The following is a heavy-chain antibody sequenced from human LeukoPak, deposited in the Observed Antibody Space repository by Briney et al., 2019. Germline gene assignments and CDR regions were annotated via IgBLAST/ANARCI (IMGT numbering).Heavy chain of an antibody. Sequence: SETLSLTCAVYGGSFSGYYWSWIRQPAGKGLEWIGRIYTSGSTNYNPSLKSRVTMSVDTSKNQFSLKLSSVTAADTAVYYCARDRSCSGGSCHPTVEARFDPWGQGTLVTVSS. V-gene: IGHV4-4*07. D-gene: IGHD2-15*01. J-gene: IGHJ5*02. CDR1: GGSFSGYY. CDR3: ARDRSCSGGSCHPTVEARFDP. CDR2: IYTSGST.